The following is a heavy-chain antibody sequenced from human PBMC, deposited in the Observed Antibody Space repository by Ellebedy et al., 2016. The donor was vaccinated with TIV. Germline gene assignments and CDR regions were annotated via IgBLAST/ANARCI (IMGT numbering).Heavy chain of an antibody. Sequence: MPSETLSLTRTVSGGSISPYYWSWIRQPPGKGLEWIGEVNHSGSTNYNPSLKSRVTISVDTSKNQFSLKLSSVTAADTAVYYCARDPYCGGDCSNDAFDIWGQGTMVTVSS. CDR2: VNHSGST. CDR1: GGSISPYY. V-gene: IGHV4-34*01. D-gene: IGHD2-21*02. CDR3: ARDPYCGGDCSNDAFDI. J-gene: IGHJ3*02.